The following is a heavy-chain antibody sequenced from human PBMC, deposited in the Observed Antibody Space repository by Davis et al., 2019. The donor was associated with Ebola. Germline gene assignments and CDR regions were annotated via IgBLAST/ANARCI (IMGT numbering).Heavy chain of an antibody. CDR3: ARGEGPMTSVTFEF. Sequence: GGSLRLSRAASGFTFSNYGVHWVRQAPGKGPEWVAVMSFDGNNKYYADSVKGRFTISRDNSKYTLYLQMNSLRPEDTGVYYCARGEGPMTSVTFEFWGQGTLVTVSS. CDR1: GFTFSNYG. D-gene: IGHD4-17*01. V-gene: IGHV3-30-3*01. CDR2: MSFDGNNK. J-gene: IGHJ4*02.